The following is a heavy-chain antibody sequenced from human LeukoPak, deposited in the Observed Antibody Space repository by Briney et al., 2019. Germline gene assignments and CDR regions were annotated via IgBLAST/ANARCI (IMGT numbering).Heavy chain of an antibody. CDR1: GYTFTSYY. CDR2: INPSGGST. Sequence: GASVKVSCKASGYTFTSYYMHWVRQAPGQGLEWMGIINPSGGSTSYAQKFQGRVTMTRDTSTSTVYMELSSLRSEDTAVYYCARVTGGRYCSTTSCYMRGWFDPWGQGTLVTVSS. CDR3: ARVTGGRYCSTTSCYMRGWFDP. J-gene: IGHJ5*02. D-gene: IGHD2-2*02. V-gene: IGHV1-46*01.